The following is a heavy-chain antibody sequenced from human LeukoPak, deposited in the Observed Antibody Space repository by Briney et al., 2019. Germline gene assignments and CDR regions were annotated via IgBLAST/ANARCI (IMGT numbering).Heavy chain of an antibody. D-gene: IGHD6-13*01. CDR3: ARVVVEWQLVKEDY. CDR1: GFTFSSYE. V-gene: IGHV3-48*03. CDR2: ISSSGDTI. J-gene: IGHJ4*02. Sequence: PGGSLRLSCAASGFTFSSYEMSWVRQAPGKGLEWVTYISSSGDTIYYADSVKGRFTISRDNAKNSLYLQMNSLRAEDTAVYYCARVVVEWQLVKEDYWGQGTLVNVSS.